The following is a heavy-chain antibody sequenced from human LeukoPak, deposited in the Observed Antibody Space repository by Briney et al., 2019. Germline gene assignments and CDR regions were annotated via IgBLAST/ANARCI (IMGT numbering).Heavy chain of an antibody. J-gene: IGHJ4*02. CDR2: ISSSSSYI. V-gene: IGHV3-21*01. Sequence: PGGSLRLSCAASGFTFSSYSMNWVRQAPGKGLEWVSSISSSSSYIYYADSVKGRFTISRDNAKNSLYLQMNSLRAEDTAVYYCARSRGPRAYHFDYWGQGTLVTVSS. CDR1: GFTFSSYS. CDR3: ARSRGPRAYHFDY. D-gene: IGHD2-2*01.